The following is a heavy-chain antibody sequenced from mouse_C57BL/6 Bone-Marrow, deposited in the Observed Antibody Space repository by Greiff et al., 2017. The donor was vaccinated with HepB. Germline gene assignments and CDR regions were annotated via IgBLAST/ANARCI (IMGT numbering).Heavy chain of an antibody. D-gene: IGHD2-5*01. V-gene: IGHV2-5*01. Sequence: QVQLQQSGPGLVQPSQSLSLTCTVSGFSLTSYGVHWVRQSPEKDLEWLGVIWSGGSTDYNAAFMSRLSITKDNSKGQVFFKMNSLQADGTAIYYCAKRAYYSNFAWFAYWGQGTLVTVSA. CDR3: AKRAYYSNFAWFAY. J-gene: IGHJ3*01. CDR2: IWSGGST. CDR1: GFSLTSYG.